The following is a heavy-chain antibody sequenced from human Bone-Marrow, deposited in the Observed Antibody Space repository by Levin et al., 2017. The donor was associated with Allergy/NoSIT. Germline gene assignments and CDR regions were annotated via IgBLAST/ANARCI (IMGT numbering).Heavy chain of an antibody. J-gene: IGHJ5*02. Sequence: GASVKVSCKASGYPFTNYYMHWLRQAPGQGPQWMGLINPSGGSTTYAQNFQGRVTMTRDTSTGTVYMELISLTYEDTAIYYCARANRIPPAGTGWFDPWGQGTLVSVSS. D-gene: IGHD6-13*01. CDR1: GYPFTNYY. CDR2: INPSGGST. CDR3: ARANRIPPAGTGWFDP. V-gene: IGHV1-46*01.